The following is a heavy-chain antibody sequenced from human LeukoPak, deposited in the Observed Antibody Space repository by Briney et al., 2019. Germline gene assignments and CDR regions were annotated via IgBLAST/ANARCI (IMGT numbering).Heavy chain of an antibody. CDR3: ARGGGYCTNGVRYGGNWFDP. CDR1: GGTFSNYA. D-gene: IGHD2-8*01. CDR2: IIPIFGTA. V-gene: IGHV1-69*06. J-gene: IGHJ5*02. Sequence: SVTVSCKASGGTFSNYAISWVRQAPGQGLEWMGRIIPIFGTANYAQKFQGRVTITADKSTSTAYMELSSLRSEDTAVYYCARGGGYCTNGVRYGGNWFDPWGQGTLVTVSS.